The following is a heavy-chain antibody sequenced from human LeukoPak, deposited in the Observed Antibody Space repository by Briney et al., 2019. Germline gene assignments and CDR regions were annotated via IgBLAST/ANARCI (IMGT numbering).Heavy chain of an antibody. CDR1: GGSFSGYY. Sequence: SETLSLTCAVYGGSFSGYYWSWIRQPPGKGLEWIGYIYDSGSTYYNPSLKSRITISVDMSEDRFSLKLSSVTATDTAVYYCAGDCSGGSCYGAFDIWGQGTMVTVSS. D-gene: IGHD2-15*01. CDR3: AGDCSGGSCYGAFDI. J-gene: IGHJ3*02. V-gene: IGHV4-34*09. CDR2: IYDSGST.